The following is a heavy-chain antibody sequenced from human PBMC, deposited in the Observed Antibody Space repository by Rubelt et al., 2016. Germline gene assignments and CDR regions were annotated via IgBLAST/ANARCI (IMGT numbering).Heavy chain of an antibody. Sequence: QLGMRGGGLVQPGGSLRLSCAASGFTFSSYSMNWVRQAPGKGLEWVAHIKRDGIEKYYVDSVRGRFTVSRDNAKNSLYLQMNSLRAEDTAVYYCARGGGIAAAGQIDYWAQGTLVTVSS. D-gene: IGHD6-13*01. J-gene: IGHJ4*02. V-gene: IGHV3-7*04. CDR2: IKRDGIEK. CDR3: ARGGGIAAAGQIDY. CDR1: GFTFSSYS.